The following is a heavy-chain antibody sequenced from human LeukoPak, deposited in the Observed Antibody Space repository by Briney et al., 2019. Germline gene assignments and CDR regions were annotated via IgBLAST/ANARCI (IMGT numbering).Heavy chain of an antibody. D-gene: IGHD2-15*01. CDR1: GGSISSYY. J-gene: IGHJ4*02. V-gene: IGHV4-59*01. CDR3: ARSSRATHSDYFDY. Sequence: SETLSLTCTVSGGSISSYYWSWIRQPPGKGLEWIGYIYYSGSTNYNPSLKSRVTISVDTSKNQFSLKLSSVTAVDTAVYYCARSSRATHSDYFDYWGQGTLVTVSS. CDR2: IYYSGST.